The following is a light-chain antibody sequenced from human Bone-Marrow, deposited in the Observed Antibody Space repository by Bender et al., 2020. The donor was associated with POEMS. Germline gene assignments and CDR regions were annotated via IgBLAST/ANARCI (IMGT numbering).Light chain of an antibody. Sequence: QSVLTQPPSASGTPGQRVTISCSGGRSNIGTNTVNWYQHLPGTAPKLLISANNQRPSGVPDRFSGSKSGTSASLAISGLQSEDEADYYCAVWDDSLNGRIFGGGTKLTVL. J-gene: IGLJ2*01. CDR2: ANN. V-gene: IGLV1-44*01. CDR3: AVWDDSLNGRI. CDR1: RSNIGTNT.